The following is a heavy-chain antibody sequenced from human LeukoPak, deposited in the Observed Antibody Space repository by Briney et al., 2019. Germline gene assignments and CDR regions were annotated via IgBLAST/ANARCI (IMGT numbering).Heavy chain of an antibody. CDR2: IYHSGST. CDR3: ARLSSGSYYPNDY. V-gene: IGHV4-38-2*01. CDR1: GYSISSGYY. J-gene: IGHJ4*02. D-gene: IGHD3-10*02. Sequence: PSETLSLTCGVSGYSISSGYYWGWIRQPPGKGLEWIGSIYHSGSTYYNPSLKSRVTISVDTSKNQFSLKLSSVTAADTAVYYCARLSSGSYYPNDYWGQGTLVTVSS.